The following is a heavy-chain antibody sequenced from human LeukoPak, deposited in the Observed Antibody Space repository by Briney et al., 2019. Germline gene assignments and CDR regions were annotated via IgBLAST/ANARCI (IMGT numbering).Heavy chain of an antibody. CDR1: GFRFSDYS. V-gene: IGHV3-48*01. CDR2: IGISSGNT. Sequence: GGSLRLSCAASGFRFSDYSMTWVRQAPGKGLEWISYIGISSGNTNYADSVKGRFTISGDKAKNSLYLQMNSLRVEDTAVYYCARDYKYAFDNWGQGTLVTVSS. CDR3: ARDYKYAFDN. J-gene: IGHJ4*02. D-gene: IGHD5-24*01.